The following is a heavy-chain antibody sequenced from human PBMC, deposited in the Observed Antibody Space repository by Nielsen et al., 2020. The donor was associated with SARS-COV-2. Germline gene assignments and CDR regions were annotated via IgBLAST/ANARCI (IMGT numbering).Heavy chain of an antibody. Sequence: SLTISCAASGFTFSSYAMSWVRQAPGKGLEWVSAISGGGGNTYFAGSVKGRFTISRDNSKNTLYLQMNSLRAEDTAVYYCARDPGDFGGATYYYYYGMDVWGQGTTVTVSS. CDR2: ISGGGGNT. V-gene: IGHV3-23*01. D-gene: IGHD1-26*01. J-gene: IGHJ6*02. CDR1: GFTFSSYA. CDR3: ARDPGDFGGATYYYYYGMDV.